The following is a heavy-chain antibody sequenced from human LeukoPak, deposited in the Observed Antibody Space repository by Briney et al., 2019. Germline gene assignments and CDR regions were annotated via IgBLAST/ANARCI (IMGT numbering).Heavy chain of an antibody. V-gene: IGHV4-61*02. Sequence: SETLSLTCTVSGGSISSGSYYWSWIRQPAGKGLEWIGRIYTSGSTNYNPSLKSRVTISVDTSKNQFSLKLSSVTAADTAVYHCARDPTSRSSAFDIWGQGTMVTVSS. CDR1: GGSISSGSYY. CDR2: IYTSGST. J-gene: IGHJ3*02. CDR3: ARDPTSRSSAFDI.